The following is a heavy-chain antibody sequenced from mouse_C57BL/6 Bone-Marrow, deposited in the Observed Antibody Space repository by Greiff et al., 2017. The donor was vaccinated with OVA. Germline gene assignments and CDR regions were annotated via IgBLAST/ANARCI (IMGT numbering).Heavy chain of an antibody. CDR2: ISSGGSYT. J-gene: IGHJ1*03. Sequence: EVQLVESGGDLVKPGGSLKLSCAASGFTFSSYGMSWVRQTPDKRLEWVATISSGGSYTYYPDSVKGRFTISRDNAKNTLYLQMSSLKSEDTAMYYCARHSHYYGSSYEYFDVWGTGTTVTVSS. D-gene: IGHD1-1*01. CDR1: GFTFSSYG. V-gene: IGHV5-6*01. CDR3: ARHSHYYGSSYEYFDV.